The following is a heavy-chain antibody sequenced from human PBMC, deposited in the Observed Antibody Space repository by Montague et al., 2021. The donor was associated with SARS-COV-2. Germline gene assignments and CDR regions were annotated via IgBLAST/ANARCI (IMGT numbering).Heavy chain of an antibody. CDR2: IYYSGST. D-gene: IGHD5-12*01. CDR3: ARGAGRGSGYGKYYYYYYGMDV. V-gene: IGHV4-59*01. Sequence: SETLYITCTVSGGSISSYYWSWIRQPPGKGLEWIGYIYYSGSTNYNPSLKSRVTISVETSKNQFSLKLSSVTAADTAVYYCARGAGRGSGYGKYYYYYYGMDVWGQGTTVTVSS. CDR1: GGSISSYY. J-gene: IGHJ6*02.